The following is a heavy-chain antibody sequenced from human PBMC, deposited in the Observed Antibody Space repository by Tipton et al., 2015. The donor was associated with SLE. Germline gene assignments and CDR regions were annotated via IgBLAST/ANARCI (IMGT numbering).Heavy chain of an antibody. D-gene: IGHD6-19*01. V-gene: IGHV4-34*01. CDR3: ARFWSSGWLDSFDL. CDR2: FRPSRYA. Sequence: KPSETLSLTCAVSGASFNGYFWSWIRQPPGKGLEWLGEFRPSRYATYNSSLGSRITIALDTSKNQYSLTLKSVTAADTAVYYCARFWSSGWLDSFDLWGQGTVVTVSS. J-gene: IGHJ3*01. CDR1: GASFNGYF.